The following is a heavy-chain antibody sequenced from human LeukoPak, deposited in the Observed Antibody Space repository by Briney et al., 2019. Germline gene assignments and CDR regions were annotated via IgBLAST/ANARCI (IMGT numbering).Heavy chain of an antibody. J-gene: IGHJ4*02. D-gene: IGHD1-26*01. CDR1: GGSISSSSYY. V-gene: IGHV4-39*01. CDR3: ATRYSGSHLLDY. Sequence: SETLSLTCTVSGGSISSSSYYWGWIRQPPGKGLEWIGSINYSGSTYYNPSLKSRVTISVDTSKNQFSLKLSFVTAADTAVYYCATRYSGSHLLDYRGQGTLVTVSS. CDR2: INYSGST.